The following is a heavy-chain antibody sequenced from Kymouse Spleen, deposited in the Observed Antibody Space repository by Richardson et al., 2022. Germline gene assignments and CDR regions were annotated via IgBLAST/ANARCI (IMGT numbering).Heavy chain of an antibody. CDR3: AKDPIFGVVIPHYYGMDV. D-gene: IGHD3-3*01. Sequence: QVQLVESGGGVVQPGRSLRLSCAASGFTFSSYGMHWVRQAPGKGLEWVAVISYDGSNKYYADSVKGRFTISRDNSKNTLYLQMNSLRAEDTAVYYCAKDPIFGVVIPHYYGMDVWGQGTTVTVSS. CDR2: ISYDGSNK. V-gene: IGHV3-30*18. CDR1: GFTFSSYG. J-gene: IGHJ6*02.